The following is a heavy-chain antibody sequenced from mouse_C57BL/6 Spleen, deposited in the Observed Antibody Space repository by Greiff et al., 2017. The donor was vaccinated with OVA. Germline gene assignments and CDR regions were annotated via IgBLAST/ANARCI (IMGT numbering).Heavy chain of an antibody. D-gene: IGHD2-10*02. J-gene: IGHJ4*01. Sequence: VQLQQSGAELVKPGASVKISCKASGYAFSSYWMNWVKQRPGKGLAWIGQLYPGDGDTNYNGKFKGKATLTADKSSSAAYMQLSSLTSEDSAVYFCARSGYGNLYTMDYWGQGTSVTVAS. CDR2: LYPGDGDT. CDR1: GYAFSSYW. V-gene: IGHV1-80*01. CDR3: ARSGYGNLYTMDY.